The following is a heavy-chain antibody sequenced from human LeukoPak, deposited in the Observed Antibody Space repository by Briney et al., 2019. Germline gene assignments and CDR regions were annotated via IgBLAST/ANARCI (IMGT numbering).Heavy chain of an antibody. J-gene: IGHJ4*02. CDR2: INPSGGST. Sequence: ASLRVSSTASGYTFTIYYMHWVRHAPGQGLEWMGIINPSGGSTSYAQKFQGRVTMTRDTSTSTVYMELSSLRSEDTAVYYCAKHSSSWYVLDYWGQGTLVTVSS. CDR1: GYTFTIYY. V-gene: IGHV1-46*01. CDR3: AKHSSSWYVLDY. D-gene: IGHD6-13*01.